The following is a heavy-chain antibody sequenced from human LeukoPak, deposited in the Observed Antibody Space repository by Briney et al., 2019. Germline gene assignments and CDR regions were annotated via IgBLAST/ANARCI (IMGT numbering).Heavy chain of an antibody. D-gene: IGHD1-26*01. CDR1: GGSISTYF. Sequence: SSETLSLTCTVSGGSISTYFWNWIRQPAGKGLEWIGRLDASGSTNYNPSLKSRVTMSIDTSKNQFSLKMKSVTAADTAVYYCARGEWELHSWGRGTLVTVSS. CDR2: LDASGST. CDR3: ARGEWELHS. V-gene: IGHV4-4*07. J-gene: IGHJ4*02.